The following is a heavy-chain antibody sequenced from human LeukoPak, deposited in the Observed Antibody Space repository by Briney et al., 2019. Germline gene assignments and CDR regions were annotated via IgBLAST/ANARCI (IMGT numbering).Heavy chain of an antibody. D-gene: IGHD5-12*01. V-gene: IGHV3-30*04. CDR2: ISFDGYRK. CDR3: ARDRLYTGYDPVLDL. Sequence: RAGRSLRLSCAASGFTFGHYGVQWVRQAPGKGLEWVAAISFDGYRKFYADSVKGRFTISRDNSKNTPFLQMNSLRVEDTALYYCARDRLYTGYDPVLDLWGQGTPVTVSS. CDR1: GFTFGHYG. J-gene: IGHJ5*02.